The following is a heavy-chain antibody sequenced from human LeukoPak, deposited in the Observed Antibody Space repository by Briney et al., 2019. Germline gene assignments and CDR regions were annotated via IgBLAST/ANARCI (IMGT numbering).Heavy chain of an antibody. CDR1: GYTFTGYY. J-gene: IGHJ3*02. Sequence: ASVKVSCKASGYTFTGYYMHWVRQAPGQGLEWMGWINPNSGGTNYAQKFRGRVTMTRDTSISTAYMELSRLRSDDTAVYYCARDLLYNYYGSGSYYNQGAFDIWGQGTMVTVSS. CDR3: ARDLLYNYYGSGSYYNQGAFDI. V-gene: IGHV1-2*02. CDR2: INPNSGGT. D-gene: IGHD3-10*01.